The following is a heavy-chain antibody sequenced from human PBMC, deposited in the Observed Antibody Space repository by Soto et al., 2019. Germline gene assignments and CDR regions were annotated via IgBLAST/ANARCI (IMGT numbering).Heavy chain of an antibody. V-gene: IGHV6-1*01. D-gene: IGHD3-10*01. J-gene: IGHJ6*02. CDR1: GVSVSSNSAA. CDR2: TYYRSKWYN. Sequence: PSQTLSLTCAISGVSVSSNSAAWNWIRQSPSRGLEWLGRTYYRSKWYNDYAVSVKSRITINPDASKNQFSLQLNSVTPEDTAVYYCARDATYYYGSGSYMDVWGQGTTVTVSS. CDR3: ARDATYYYGSGSYMDV.